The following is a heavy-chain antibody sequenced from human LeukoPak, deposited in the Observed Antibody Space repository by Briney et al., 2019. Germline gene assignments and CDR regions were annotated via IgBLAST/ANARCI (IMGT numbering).Heavy chain of an antibody. CDR1: RLTFADYA. CDR3: AKDGVVATIFDYFDY. V-gene: IGHV3-43*02. J-gene: IGHJ4*02. Sequence: PGRSLSPSCAVSRLTFADYAIDWVRQAPERGLERVSLISGYGGSTYYADSVKGRFTISRDNSKNSLYLQMNCLRTEDTALYYCAKDGVVATIFDYFDYWGQGTLVTVSS. CDR2: ISGYGGST. D-gene: IGHD5-12*01.